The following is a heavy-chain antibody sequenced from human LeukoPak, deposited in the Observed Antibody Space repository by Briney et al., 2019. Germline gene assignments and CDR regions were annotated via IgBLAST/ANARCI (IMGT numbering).Heavy chain of an antibody. CDR2: ISSSSSTI. CDR3: ARDPRTTVTTMGDY. CDR1: GFTFSSYS. J-gene: IGHJ4*02. V-gene: IGHV3-48*01. D-gene: IGHD4-11*01. Sequence: GGSLRLSCAASGFTFSSYSMNWVRQAPGKGLEWVSYISSSSSTIYYADSVKGRFTISRDNAKNSLYLQMNSLRAEDTAVYYCARDPRTTVTTMGDYWGQGTLVTVSS.